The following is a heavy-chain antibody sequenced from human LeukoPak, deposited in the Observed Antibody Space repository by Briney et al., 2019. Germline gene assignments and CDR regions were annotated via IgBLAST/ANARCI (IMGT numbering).Heavy chain of an antibody. CDR3: ARALLGYSGYGTVDY. V-gene: IGHV3-48*01. CDR1: GFTFSSYS. D-gene: IGHD5-12*01. CDR2: ISSSSSTI. Sequence: PGGSLRLSCVASGFTFSSYSMNWVRQAPGKGLEWVSYISSSSSTIYYADPVKGRFTISRDNVKNSVYLQMNSLRAEDTGVYYCARALLGYSGYGTVDYWGQGTLVTVSS. J-gene: IGHJ4*02.